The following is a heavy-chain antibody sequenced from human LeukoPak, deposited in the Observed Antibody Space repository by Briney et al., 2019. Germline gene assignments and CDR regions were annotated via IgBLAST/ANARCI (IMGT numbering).Heavy chain of an antibody. J-gene: IGHJ4*02. D-gene: IGHD2-8*02. Sequence: PGGSLRLSCAASGFIVSSDYISWVRQTPGKGLEWVSVIYSGGSTFYADSVKGRFTISRDNSKNTVYLQMNSLRAEDTAVYYCASGGKYCTGGACYGVWGQGTLVTVSS. CDR2: IYSGGST. CDR3: ASGGKYCTGGACYGV. CDR1: GFIVSSDY. V-gene: IGHV3-53*01.